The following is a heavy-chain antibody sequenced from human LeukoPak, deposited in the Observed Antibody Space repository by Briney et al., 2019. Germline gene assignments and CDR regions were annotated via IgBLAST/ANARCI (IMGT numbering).Heavy chain of an antibody. D-gene: IGHD2-15*01. CDR2: ISAYNGNT. CDR1: GYTFTSYG. J-gene: IGHJ6*02. V-gene: IGHV1-18*01. Sequence: ASVKVSCKASGYTFTSYGISWVRQAPGQGLEWMGWISAYNGNTDYAQKLQGRVTMTTDTSTRTAYMELRSLRSDDTAVYYCARDGPNCSGGSCYSYYYGMDVWGQGTTVTDSS. CDR3: ARDGPNCSGGSCYSYYYGMDV.